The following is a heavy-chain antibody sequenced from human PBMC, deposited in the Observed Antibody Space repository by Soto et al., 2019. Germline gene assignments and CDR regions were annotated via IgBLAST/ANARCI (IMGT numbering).Heavy chain of an antibody. CDR1: GGSISSGGYY. D-gene: IGHD5-18*01. V-gene: IGHV4-31*03. CDR3: AREGGGYSYGYSGPWFDP. Sequence: SETLSLTCTVSGGSISSGGYYWSWIRQHPGKGLEWIGYIYYSGSTYYNPSLKSRVTISVDTSKNQFSLKLSSVTAADTAVYYCAREGGGYSYGYSGPWFDPWGQGTMVTVSS. CDR2: IYYSGST. J-gene: IGHJ5*02.